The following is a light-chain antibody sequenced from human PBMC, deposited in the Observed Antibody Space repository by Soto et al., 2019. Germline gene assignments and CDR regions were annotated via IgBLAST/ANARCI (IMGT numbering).Light chain of an antibody. CDR2: DAS. CDR3: QQYKTWPYT. V-gene: IGKV3-15*01. Sequence: EIVMTQSPATLSVSPGERATLSCRASQSISSNLAWYHQTPGQSPRLLIYDASTRATGIPARFSGSGSGTEFTRTISSLQSEEFAVYYCQQYKTWPYTFGQGTKLEIK. CDR1: QSISSN. J-gene: IGKJ2*01.